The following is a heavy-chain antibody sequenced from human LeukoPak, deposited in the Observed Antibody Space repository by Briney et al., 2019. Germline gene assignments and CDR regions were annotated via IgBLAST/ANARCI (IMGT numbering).Heavy chain of an antibody. CDR3: ASRWFGELFPFDY. Sequence: SETLSLTCTVSGGSISSSSYYWGWIRQPPGRGLEWIGSIYYSGSTYYNPSLKSRVTISVDTSKNQFSLKLSSVTAADTAVYYCASRWFGELFPFDYWGQGTLVTVSS. D-gene: IGHD3-10*01. V-gene: IGHV4-39*07. CDR1: GGSISSSSYY. CDR2: IYYSGST. J-gene: IGHJ4*02.